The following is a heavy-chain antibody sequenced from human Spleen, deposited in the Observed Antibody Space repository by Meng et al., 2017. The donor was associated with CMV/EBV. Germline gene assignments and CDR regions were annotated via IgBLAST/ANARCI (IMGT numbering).Heavy chain of an antibody. CDR2: IHYSGST. J-gene: IGHJ6*02. CDR1: GGSISSSDYH. D-gene: IGHD3-10*01. V-gene: IGHV4-39*01. Sequence: SETLSLTCTVSGGSISSSDYHWGWIRQPPGKGLEWVGTIHYSGSTYYSPSLKSRVTMSADTSKNQFSLRLSSVTAADTAVYYCARSMVRGVSAYYYGMDVWGQGTTVTVSS. CDR3: ARSMVRGVSAYYYGMDV.